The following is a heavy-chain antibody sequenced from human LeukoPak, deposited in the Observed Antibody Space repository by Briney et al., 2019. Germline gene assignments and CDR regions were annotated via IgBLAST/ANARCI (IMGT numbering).Heavy chain of an antibody. J-gene: IGHJ4*02. CDR3: ARSGSGSDWVY. V-gene: IGHV3-21*01. CDR2: ISGSNSYI. D-gene: IGHD1-26*01. Sequence: GGSLRLSCAASGFTFNSYSMNWVRRAPGKGLEWVSSISGSNSYIYYADSMKGRFTISRDNAKNSLYLQMNSLRAEDTAVYYCARSGSGSDWVYWGQGTLVTVSS. CDR1: GFTFNSYS.